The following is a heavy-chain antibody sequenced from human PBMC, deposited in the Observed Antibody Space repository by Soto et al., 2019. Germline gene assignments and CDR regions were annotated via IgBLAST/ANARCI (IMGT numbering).Heavy chain of an antibody. D-gene: IGHD1-26*01. CDR2: TYYRSKRYN. CDR1: GDSVSNNSTA. CDR3: ARDVGVAVSILFRSPDAFDI. V-gene: IGHV6-1*01. J-gene: IGHJ3*02. Sequence: SQTLSLTCAISGDSVSNNSTAWNWISQSPSRGLEWLGRTYYRSKRYNDFALSVRSRITINPGPSKNQFSLQLNSVTPEVTALYYCARDVGVAVSILFRSPDAFDIWG.